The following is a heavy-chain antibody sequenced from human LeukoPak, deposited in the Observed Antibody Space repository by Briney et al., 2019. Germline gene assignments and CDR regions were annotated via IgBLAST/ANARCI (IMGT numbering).Heavy chain of an antibody. CDR3: ARPRTPIVVVPYDAFDI. V-gene: IGHV1-2*02. J-gene: IGHJ3*02. CDR1: GYTFTGYY. CDR2: INPNSGGT. D-gene: IGHD3-22*01. Sequence: ASVKVSCKASGYTFTGYYMHWVRQAPGQGLEWMGWINPNSGGTNYAQKFQGRVTMTRDTSISTAYMELSRPRSDDTAVYYCARPRTPIVVVPYDAFDIWGQGTVVTVSS.